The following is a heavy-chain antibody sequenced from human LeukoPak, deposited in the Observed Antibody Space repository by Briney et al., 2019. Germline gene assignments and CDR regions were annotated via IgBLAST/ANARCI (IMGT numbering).Heavy chain of an antibody. V-gene: IGHV1-69*05. J-gene: IGHJ4*02. CDR3: ARVSLTLYSSSWYFDY. Sequence: SVKVSCKASGGTFSSYAISWVRQAPGQGLEWMGGIIPIFGTANYAQKFQGRVTITTDESTSTAYMELSSLRSEDTAVYYCARVSLTLYSSSWYFDYWGQGTLVTVSS. D-gene: IGHD6-13*01. CDR2: IIPIFGTA. CDR1: GGTFSSYA.